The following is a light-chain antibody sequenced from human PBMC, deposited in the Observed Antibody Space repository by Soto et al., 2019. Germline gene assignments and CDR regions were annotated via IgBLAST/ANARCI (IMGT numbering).Light chain of an antibody. CDR2: DVS. Sequence: QSVLTQPASVSGSPGQSITISCTGTSSDVGGYNYVSWYQQHPGKAPKLMIYDVSNRPSGVSNRFSGSKSGNTASLIISGLQAEDEADYYCSSYTSISSVFGTGTKVTVL. CDR3: SSYTSISSV. J-gene: IGLJ1*01. V-gene: IGLV2-14*01. CDR1: SSDVGGYNY.